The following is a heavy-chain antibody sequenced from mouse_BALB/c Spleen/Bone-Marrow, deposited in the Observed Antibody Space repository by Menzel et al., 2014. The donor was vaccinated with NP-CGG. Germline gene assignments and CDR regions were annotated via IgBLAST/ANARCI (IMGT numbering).Heavy chain of an antibody. CDR3: ARGGNFAAMDY. J-gene: IGHJ4*01. D-gene: IGHD2-1*01. V-gene: IGHV1-77*01. CDR2: IYPGSGST. Sequence: LVESGPELVKPGTSVKMSCKASGYTFTDYVIIWVKQRTGQGLEWIGEIYPGSGSTSYNEKFKDKATLTAVKSSNTTYMQLSSLTSEDSAVYFCARGGNFAAMDYWGQGTSVTVSS. CDR1: GYTFTDYV.